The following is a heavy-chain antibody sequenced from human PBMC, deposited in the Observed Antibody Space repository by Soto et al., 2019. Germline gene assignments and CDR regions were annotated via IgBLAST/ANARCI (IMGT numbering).Heavy chain of an antibody. CDR3: ARRNYPYYFDY. CDR2: ISYSGTT. J-gene: IGHJ4*02. Sequence: QLQLQESGPGLVKPWETLSLTCTVSGGSISSSPSYWGWIRQPPGKGLEWIAIISYSGTTYYNPSLNSRLTISVDTSKNQFSLRLSSVTATDTAVYFCARRNYPYYFDYWGQGTLVTVSS. D-gene: IGHD1-7*01. V-gene: IGHV4-39*01. CDR1: GGSISSSPSY.